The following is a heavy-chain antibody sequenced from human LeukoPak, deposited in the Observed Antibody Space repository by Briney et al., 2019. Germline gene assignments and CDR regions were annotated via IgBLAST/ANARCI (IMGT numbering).Heavy chain of an antibody. CDR3: PAEDLVATIGY. Sequence: SETLSLTCTVSGGSISSYYWSWIRQPPGKGLEWIGYIYYSGSTNYNPSLKSRVTISVDTSKNQFSLKLSSVTAADTAVYYCPAEDLVATIGYWGQGTLVTVSS. D-gene: IGHD5-12*01. J-gene: IGHJ4*02. CDR1: GGSISSYY. CDR2: IYYSGST. V-gene: IGHV4-59*01.